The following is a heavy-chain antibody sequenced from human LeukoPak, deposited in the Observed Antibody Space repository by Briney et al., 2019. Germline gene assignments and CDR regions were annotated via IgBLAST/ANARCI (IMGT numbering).Heavy chain of an antibody. CDR3: ARLFSGYYYG. V-gene: IGHV4-30-4*01. Sequence: SETLSLTCTVSGGSISSGDYYWSWIRQPPGKGLEWIEYIYYSGSTYYNPSLKSRVTISVDTSKNQFSLKLSSVTAADTAVYYCARLFSGYYYGWGQGTLVTVSS. CDR1: GGSISSGDYY. J-gene: IGHJ4*02. CDR2: IYYSGST. D-gene: IGHD3-22*01.